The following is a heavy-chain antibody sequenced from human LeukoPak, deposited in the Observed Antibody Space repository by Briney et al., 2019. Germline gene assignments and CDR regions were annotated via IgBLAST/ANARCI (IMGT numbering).Heavy chain of an antibody. J-gene: IGHJ4*02. CDR3: ASSKLMIVVEGS. CDR2: ISYDGSNK. V-gene: IGHV3-30*03. Sequence: GGSLRLSCAASGFTFSSYGMHWVRQAPGKGLEWVAVISYDGSNKYYADSVKGRFTISRDNSKNTLYLQMNSLRAEDTAVYYCASSKLMIVVEGSWGQGTLVTVSS. D-gene: IGHD3-22*01. CDR1: GFTFSSYG.